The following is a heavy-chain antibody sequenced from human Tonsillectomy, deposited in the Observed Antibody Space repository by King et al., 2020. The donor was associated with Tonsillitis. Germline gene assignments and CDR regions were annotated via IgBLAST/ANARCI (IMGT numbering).Heavy chain of an antibody. CDR1: GLSVSSNNY. CDR2: VFHSGST. D-gene: IGHD2-2*01. V-gene: IGHV4-38-2*02. Sequence: LQLQESGPGLVKPSETLSLTCTVSGLSVSSNNYWGWIRQPPGKGLEWIGNVFHSGSTYYNPSLRRRVAISVDTSKNHFSLRLSSVTAADTAVYYCATLGDIVVVPAAKKWGQGTLVTVSS. CDR3: ATLGDIVVVPAAKK. J-gene: IGHJ4*02.